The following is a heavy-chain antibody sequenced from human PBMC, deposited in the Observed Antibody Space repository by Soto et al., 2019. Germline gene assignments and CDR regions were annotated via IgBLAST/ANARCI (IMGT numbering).Heavy chain of an antibody. Sequence: PGGSLRLSCAASGFTFSSYGMHWVRQAPGKGLEWVAVISYDGSNKYYADSVKGRFTISRDNSKNTLYLQMNSLRAEDTAVYYCARAVAVPAAFDYWGQGTLVTVSS. CDR3: ARAVAVPAAFDY. J-gene: IGHJ4*02. D-gene: IGHD2-2*01. CDR1: GFTFSSYG. V-gene: IGHV3-30*03. CDR2: ISYDGSNK.